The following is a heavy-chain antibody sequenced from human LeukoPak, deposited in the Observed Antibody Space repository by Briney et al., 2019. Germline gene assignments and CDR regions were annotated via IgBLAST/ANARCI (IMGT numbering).Heavy chain of an antibody. V-gene: IGHV3-21*01. CDR1: GFTFSSYS. Sequence: GGSLRLSCAASGFTFSSYSMNWVRQAPGKGREWVSSISSSSSYIYYADSVKGRFTISRDNAKNSLYLQMNSLRAEDTAVYYCARIAVALFDYRGQGTLVTVSS. CDR2: ISSSSSYI. D-gene: IGHD6-19*01. J-gene: IGHJ4*02. CDR3: ARIAVALFDY.